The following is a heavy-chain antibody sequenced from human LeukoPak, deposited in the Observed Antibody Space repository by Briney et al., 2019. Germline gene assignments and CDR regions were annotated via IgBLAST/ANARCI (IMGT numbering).Heavy chain of an antibody. V-gene: IGHV4-59*01. CDR2: IYYSGST. CDR1: GGSISSYY. D-gene: IGHD3-10*01. J-gene: IGHJ4*02. CDR3: ARAYGSGSYLFDY. Sequence: SETLSLTCTVSGGSISSYYWSWIRQPPGKGLEWIGYIYYSGSTNYNPSLKSRVTISVDTSKNQFSLKLSSVTAADTAVYYCARAYGSGSYLFDYWGQGTLVTVSS.